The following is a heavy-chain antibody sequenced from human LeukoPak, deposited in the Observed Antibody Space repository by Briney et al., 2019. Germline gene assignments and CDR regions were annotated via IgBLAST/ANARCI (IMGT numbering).Heavy chain of an antibody. Sequence: PSETLSLTCTVSGASVSGSAYYWGWIRQPPGKGLEWIGNIYYSGSTYYNESLESRVTISIDTSKNQFSLKLSSVTAADTAVYYCARYGYDILTGYSYFDYWGQGTLVTVSS. D-gene: IGHD3-9*01. CDR1: GASVSGSAYY. CDR2: IYYSGST. V-gene: IGHV4-39*01. J-gene: IGHJ4*02. CDR3: ARYGYDILTGYSYFDY.